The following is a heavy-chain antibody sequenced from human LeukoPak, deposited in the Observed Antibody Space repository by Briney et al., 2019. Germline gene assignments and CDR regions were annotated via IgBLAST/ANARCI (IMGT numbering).Heavy chain of an antibody. CDR3: ARGPPFRVTMVRGVLYYYGMDV. Sequence: ASVKVSCKASGYTFTSYDIHWVRQATGQGLEWMGWMNPNSGNTGYAQKFQGRVTMTRNTSISTAYMELSSLRSEDTAVYYCARGPPFRVTMVRGVLYYYGMDVWGQGATVTVSS. D-gene: IGHD3-10*01. CDR2: MNPNSGNT. V-gene: IGHV1-8*01. CDR1: GYTFTSYD. J-gene: IGHJ6*02.